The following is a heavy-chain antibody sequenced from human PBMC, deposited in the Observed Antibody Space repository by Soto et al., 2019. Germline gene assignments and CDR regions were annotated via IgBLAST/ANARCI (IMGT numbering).Heavy chain of an antibody. J-gene: IGHJ4*02. CDR2: ISSSSSYI. V-gene: IGHV3-21*01. D-gene: IGHD3-10*01. CDR3: AGGFGARPI. Sequence: VQLVESGGGVVQPGRSLRLSCAASGFTFSSYSMNWVRQAPGKGLEWVSSISSSSSYIYYADSVKGRFTISRDNAKNSLYLQMNSLRAEDTAVYYCAGGFGARPIWGQGTLVTVSS. CDR1: GFTFSSYS.